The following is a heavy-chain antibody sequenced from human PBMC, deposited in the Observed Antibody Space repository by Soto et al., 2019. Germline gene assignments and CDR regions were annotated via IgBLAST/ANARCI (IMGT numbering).Heavy chain of an antibody. V-gene: IGHV1-18*01. J-gene: IGHJ6*02. CDR3: ARGAIDMTTVTFYYYYYGMDV. CDR2: ISAYNGNT. CDR1: GYTFTSYA. Sequence: ASVKVSCKASGYTFTSYAMHWVRQAPGQGLEWMGWISAYNGNTNYAQKLQGRVTMTTDTSTSTAYMELRSLRSDDTAVYYCARGAIDMTTVTFYYYYYGMDVWGQGTTVTVSS. D-gene: IGHD4-17*01.